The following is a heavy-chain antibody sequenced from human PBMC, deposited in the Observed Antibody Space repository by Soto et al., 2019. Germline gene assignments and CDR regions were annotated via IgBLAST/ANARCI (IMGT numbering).Heavy chain of an antibody. D-gene: IGHD5-12*01. J-gene: IGHJ5*02. CDR1: GVTFSSYA. CDR3: ARDYDYTLNWFDP. CDR2: IIPIFGTA. Sequence: ASLKVSCKASGVTFSSYAISWVRQAPGQGLEWMGGIIPIFGTANYAQKFQGRVTITADESTSTAYMELSSLRSEDTAVYYCARDYDYTLNWFDPWGQGTLVTVSS. V-gene: IGHV1-69*13.